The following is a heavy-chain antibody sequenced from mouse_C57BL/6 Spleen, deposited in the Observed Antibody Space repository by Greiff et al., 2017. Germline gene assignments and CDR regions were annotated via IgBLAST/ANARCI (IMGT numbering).Heavy chain of an antibody. J-gene: IGHJ3*01. CDR2: ISYDGSN. CDR3: ARGGYDYDVWFAY. D-gene: IGHD2-4*01. V-gene: IGHV3-6*01. CDR1: GYSITSGYY. Sequence: EVQVVESGPGLVKPSQSLSLTCSVTGYSITSGYYWNWIRQFPGNKLEWMGYISYDGSNNYNPSLKNRSSITRDTSTNQFFLKLNSVTTEDTATYYCARGGYDYDVWFAYWGQGTLVTVSA.